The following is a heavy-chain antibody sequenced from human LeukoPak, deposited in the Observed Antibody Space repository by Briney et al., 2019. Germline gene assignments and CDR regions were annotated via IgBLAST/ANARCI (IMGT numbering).Heavy chain of an antibody. D-gene: IGHD5-24*01. J-gene: IGHJ4*02. CDR3: ARGCGWLQLFNYFDY. CDR2: INHSGST. Sequence: PSETLSLTCAVYGGSFSGYYWSWIRQPPGKGLEWIGEINHSGSTNYNPSLKSRVTISVDTSKNQFSLKLSSVTAADTAVYYCARGCGWLQLFNYFDYWGQGTLVTVSS. CDR1: GGSFSGYY. V-gene: IGHV4-34*01.